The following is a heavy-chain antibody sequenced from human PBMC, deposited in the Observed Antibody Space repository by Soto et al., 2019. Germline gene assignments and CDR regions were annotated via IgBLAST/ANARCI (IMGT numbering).Heavy chain of an antibody. D-gene: IGHD6-13*01. CDR1: GFSLSNARMG. J-gene: IGHJ4*02. Sequence: QVTLKESGPVLVKPTETLTLTCTVSGFSLSNARMGVSWIRQPPGKALEWLAHIFSNDEKSYSTSLKSRLTHSKTPSNSQAALTTTTLDTIDTASHSFARKRAAAGTLLDYWGQGTLVTVSS. CDR2: IFSNDEK. V-gene: IGHV2-26*01. CDR3: ARKRAAAGTLLDY.